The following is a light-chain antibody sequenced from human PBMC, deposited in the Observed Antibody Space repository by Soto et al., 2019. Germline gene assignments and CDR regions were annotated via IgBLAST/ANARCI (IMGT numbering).Light chain of an antibody. CDR3: AAWVVTVRSYV. Sequence: QSVLTQPPSVSGTPGQRVTISCSGGISNIGTNYVHWFQQLPGTAPKVLSNRDNQRPSGVPDRFSGSKSGTSASLAISGRRSEDEAEYYCAAWVVTVRSYVFGTGTKLTVL. J-gene: IGLJ1*01. V-gene: IGLV1-47*01. CDR2: RDN. CDR1: ISNIGTNY.